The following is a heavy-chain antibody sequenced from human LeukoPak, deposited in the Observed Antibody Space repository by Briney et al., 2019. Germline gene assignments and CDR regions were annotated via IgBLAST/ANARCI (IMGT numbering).Heavy chain of an antibody. D-gene: IGHD3-22*01. CDR2: IYYGGST. Sequence: SETLSLTCTLSGGSISLSSYYWGWIRQPPGKGLEWIGRIYYGGSTYYNPSIKSRVTISVDTSKNQFSLKLSSVTAADTAVYYCAVYYYDSSGYYTLFDYWGQGTLVTVSS. CDR1: GGSISLSSYY. CDR3: AVYYYDSSGYYTLFDY. V-gene: IGHV4-39*01. J-gene: IGHJ4*02.